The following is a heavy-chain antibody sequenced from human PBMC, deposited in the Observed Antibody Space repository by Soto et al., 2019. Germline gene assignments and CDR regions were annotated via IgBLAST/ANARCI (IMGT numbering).Heavy chain of an antibody. V-gene: IGHV1-18*01. Sequence: QVQLVQSGPEVKKPGASVKVSCKASGYTFTSYGFSWVRQAPGQGLEWMGWISAYNGDTNYPQKFQARVTTTTDTATSTAYLDLRSLRPDDTAVYYCARSSGTYPPSRYYYGLDVWGQGTTVTVSS. D-gene: IGHD1-26*01. CDR1: GYTFTSYG. J-gene: IGHJ6*02. CDR3: ARSSGTYPPSRYYYGLDV. CDR2: ISAYNGDT.